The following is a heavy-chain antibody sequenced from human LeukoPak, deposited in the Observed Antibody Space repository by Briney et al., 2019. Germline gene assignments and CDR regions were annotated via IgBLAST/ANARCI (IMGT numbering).Heavy chain of an antibody. CDR2: IYHSGST. CDR1: GGSNSSGGYY. J-gene: IGHJ3*02. D-gene: IGHD2-2*01. CDR3: ARAGMHRVVPAAIWRGPDAFDI. Sequence: PSETLSLTCTVSGGSNSSGGYYWSWIRQPPGKGLEWIGYIYHSGSTYYNPSLKSRVTISVDRSKNQFSLKLSSVTAADTAVYYCARAGMHRVVPAAIWRGPDAFDIWGQGTMVTVSS. V-gene: IGHV4-30-2*01.